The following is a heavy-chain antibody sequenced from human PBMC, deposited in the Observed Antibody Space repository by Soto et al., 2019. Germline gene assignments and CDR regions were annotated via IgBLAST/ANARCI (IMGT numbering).Heavy chain of an antibody. CDR1: GFTFSSYG. J-gene: IGHJ4*02. CDR2: ISYDGSNK. Sequence: PGGSLRLSCAASGFTFSSYGMHWVRQAPGKGLEWVAVISYDGSNKYYADSVKGRFTISRDNSKNTLYLQMNSLRAEDTAVYYCAKDREEWELLFDYWGQGTLVTVSS. CDR3: AKDREEWELLFDY. V-gene: IGHV3-30*18. D-gene: IGHD1-26*01.